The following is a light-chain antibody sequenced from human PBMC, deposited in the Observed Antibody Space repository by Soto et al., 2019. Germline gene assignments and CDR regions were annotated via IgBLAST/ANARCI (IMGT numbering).Light chain of an antibody. V-gene: IGKV3-15*01. CDR1: QSVSSN. CDR2: GAS. CDR3: QQYNSYWT. Sequence: EIVMTQSPATLSVSPGERATLSCRASQSVSSNLAWYQQKPGQAPRLLIYGASTRATGIPARFSGSGSGTDFTLTISSLQPDDFATYYCQQYNSYWTFGQGTKVDIK. J-gene: IGKJ1*01.